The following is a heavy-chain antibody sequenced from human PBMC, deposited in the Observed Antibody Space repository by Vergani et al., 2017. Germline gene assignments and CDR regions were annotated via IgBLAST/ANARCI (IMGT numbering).Heavy chain of an antibody. J-gene: IGHJ4*02. D-gene: IGHD2-2*01. V-gene: IGHV1-2*02. Sequence: QVQLVQSGAEVKKPGASVKVSCKASGYTFTDYFMHWVRQASGQGLEWMGWINPNSGGTNYVQKFQGRVTMTRNTYISTAYMVLSNLRTDDTAVYYCARVGTSYNRDYFDYWGQGALIADSS. CDR3: ARVGTSYNRDYFDY. CDR2: INPNSGGT. CDR1: GYTFTDYF.